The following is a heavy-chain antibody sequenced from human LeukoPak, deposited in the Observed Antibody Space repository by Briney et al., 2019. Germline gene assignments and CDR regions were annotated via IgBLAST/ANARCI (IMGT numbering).Heavy chain of an antibody. Sequence: SVKVSCKASGGTFSSYAISWLRQAPGQGLEWMGGIIPIFGTANYAQKFQGRVTITADKSTSTAYMELSSLRSEDTAVYYCARVQVDSPELDYWGQGTLVTVSS. CDR3: ARVQVDSPELDY. CDR1: GGTFSSYA. J-gene: IGHJ4*02. D-gene: IGHD3-10*01. V-gene: IGHV1-69*06. CDR2: IIPIFGTA.